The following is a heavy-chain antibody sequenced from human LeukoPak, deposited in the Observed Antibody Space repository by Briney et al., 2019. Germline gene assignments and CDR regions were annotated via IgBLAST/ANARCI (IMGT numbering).Heavy chain of an antibody. CDR1: GFTFTNYG. V-gene: IGHV3-30*18. CDR3: AKTNVRAVISSFDS. CDR2: ISYDGRNK. D-gene: IGHD3-10*01. Sequence: PGGSLRLSCAASGFTFTNYGMHWVRQPPGKGLEWVAGISYDGRNKYSVDSVKGRVIISRDNSKNTLFLQMNSLRAEDTAFYYCAKTNVRAVISSFDSWGQGTLVTVSS. J-gene: IGHJ4*02.